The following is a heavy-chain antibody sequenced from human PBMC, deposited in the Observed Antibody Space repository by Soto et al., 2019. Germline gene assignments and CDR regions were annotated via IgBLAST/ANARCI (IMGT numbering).Heavy chain of an antibody. D-gene: IGHD1-26*01. J-gene: IGHJ6*02. Sequence: QVQLVQSGAEVKKPGSSVKVSCKASGGTFNTYTISWVRQVPGQGLEWMGRLMPLYATPAYAQSFLGRLTIAADEHTRTVYMELSSLRSEATAFYYCASLNTWSSGVGRIDVWGRGTAVSVS. V-gene: IGHV1-69*18. CDR1: GGTFNTYT. CDR2: LMPLYATP. CDR3: ASLNTWSSGVGRIDV.